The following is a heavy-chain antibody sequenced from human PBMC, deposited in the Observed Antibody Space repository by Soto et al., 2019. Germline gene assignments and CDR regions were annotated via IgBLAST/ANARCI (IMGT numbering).Heavy chain of an antibody. CDR1: GFTFSSYW. J-gene: IGHJ4*02. D-gene: IGHD5-18*01. Sequence: EVQLVESGGGLVQPGGSLRLSCAASGFTFSSYWMSWVRQAPGKGLEWVANIKQDGSEKYYMDSVKGRFTISRDNAKNSLYLQMNSLRAEDTAVYYCARDDTVDTAMGDFDYWGQGTLVTVSS. CDR3: ARDDTVDTAMGDFDY. CDR2: IKQDGSEK. V-gene: IGHV3-7*01.